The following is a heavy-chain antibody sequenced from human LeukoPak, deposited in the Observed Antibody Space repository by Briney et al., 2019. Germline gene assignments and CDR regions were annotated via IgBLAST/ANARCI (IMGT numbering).Heavy chain of an antibody. CDR3: ARADHGIAVAGTFPDY. D-gene: IGHD6-19*01. V-gene: IGHV3-21*01. Sequence: GGSLRLSCAASGFTFSSYSMNWVRQAPGKGLEWVSSISSSGSYIYYADSVKGRFTISRDNAKNSLYLQMNSLRAEDTAVYYCARADHGIAVAGTFPDYWGQGTLVTVSS. CDR1: GFTFSSYS. CDR2: ISSSGSYI. J-gene: IGHJ4*02.